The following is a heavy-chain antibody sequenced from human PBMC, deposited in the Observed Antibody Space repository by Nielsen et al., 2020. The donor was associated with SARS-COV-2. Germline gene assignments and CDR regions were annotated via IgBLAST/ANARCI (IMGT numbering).Heavy chain of an antibody. J-gene: IGHJ6*03. CDR1: GFTFSSYG. V-gene: IGHV3-30*03. CDR2: ISYDGSNK. CDR3: ASTVVQDMDV. D-gene: IGHD4-23*01. Sequence: GESLKISCAASGFTFSSYGMHWVRQAPGKGLEWVAVISYDGSNKHYADSVKGRFTISRDNSKNTLYLQMNSLRAEDTAVYYCASTVVQDMDVWGKGTTVTISS.